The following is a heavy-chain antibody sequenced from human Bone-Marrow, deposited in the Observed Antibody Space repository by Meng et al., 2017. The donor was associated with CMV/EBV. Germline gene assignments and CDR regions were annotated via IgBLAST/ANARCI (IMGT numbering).Heavy chain of an antibody. CDR1: GFIFSSYG. CDR2: ISSSSNYI. CDR3: ERDSYYYDSRGYYVVDY. Sequence: ESLMISCAASGFIFSSYGIHWVRQAPGKGLEWVSSISSSSNYIYYADSVKGRFTISRDNAKNSLYLQMNSLRAEDTAVYYCERDSYYYDSRGYYVVDYWGQGTLVTVSS. D-gene: IGHD3-22*01. V-gene: IGHV3-21*01. J-gene: IGHJ4*02.